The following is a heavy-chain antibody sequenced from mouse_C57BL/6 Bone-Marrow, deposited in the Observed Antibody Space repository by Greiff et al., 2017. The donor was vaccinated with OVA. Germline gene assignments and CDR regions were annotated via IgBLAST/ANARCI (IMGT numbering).Heavy chain of an antibody. CDR1: GFTFSDYG. CDR2: ISSGSSTI. J-gene: IGHJ3*01. CDR3: ARRGRAWFAY. V-gene: IGHV5-17*01. Sequence: EVKVVESGGGLVKPGGSLKLSCAASGFTFSDYGMHWVRQAPEKGLEWVAYISSGSSTIYYADTVKGRFTISRDNAKNTLFLQRTSLRSEDTARYYCARRGRAWFAYWGQGTLVTVSA.